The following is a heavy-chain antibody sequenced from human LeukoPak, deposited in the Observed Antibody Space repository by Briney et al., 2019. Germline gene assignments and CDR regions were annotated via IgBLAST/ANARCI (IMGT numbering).Heavy chain of an antibody. J-gene: IGHJ4*02. CDR3: ARRGGHFDY. D-gene: IGHD3-10*01. CDR2: IYHSGST. V-gene: IGHV4-38-2*01. Sequence: PSETLSHTCAVSGYSISSTYYWGWIRQPPGKGLEWIGSIYHSGSTYYNPSLKSRYTISLDTSKNHFSLTLTSVTAADTAVYYCARRGGHFDYWGQGTLVTVPS. CDR1: GYSISSTYY.